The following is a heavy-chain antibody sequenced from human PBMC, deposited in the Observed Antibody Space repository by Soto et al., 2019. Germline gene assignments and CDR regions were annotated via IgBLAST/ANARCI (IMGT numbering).Heavy chain of an antibody. CDR3: AKSPDSSSWEHTNFKPYYYYYYMDV. Sequence: GGSLRLSCAASGFTFSSYAMSWVRQAPGKGLEWVSAISGSGGSTYYADSVKGRFTISRDNSKNTLYLQMNSLRAEDTAVYYCAKSPDSSSWEHTNFKPYYYYYYMDVWGKGTTVTVSS. V-gene: IGHV3-23*01. CDR1: GFTFSSYA. J-gene: IGHJ6*03. D-gene: IGHD6-13*01. CDR2: ISGSGGST.